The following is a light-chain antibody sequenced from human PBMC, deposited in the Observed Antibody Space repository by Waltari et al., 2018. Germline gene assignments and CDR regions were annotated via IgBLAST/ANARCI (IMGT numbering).Light chain of an antibody. V-gene: IGKV1-5*03. CDR2: GVS. CDR3: QYYNNYELT. CDR1: QRITNW. Sequence: DIQMTQSPSTLSASVGDRVTITCRASQRITNWLAWYQQKTGMAPKLLIYGVSTLESGGPSRFSGSGSGAEFTLTISSLQPDDFATYYCQYYNNYELTFGGGTKVEIK. J-gene: IGKJ4*01.